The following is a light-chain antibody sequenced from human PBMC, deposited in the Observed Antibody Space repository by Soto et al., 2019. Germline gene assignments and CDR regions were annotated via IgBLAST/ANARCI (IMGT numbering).Light chain of an antibody. V-gene: IGKV3-15*01. Sequence: EIMFTQSPATLSVSPGERVTLSCRASQSISINLAWYQRKPGQSPRLLFSGASTRATGVPVRFSGSGSGTEFTLSISSLQYEDFAVYFCQQHNNWPPTFGQGTKVDIK. CDR2: GAS. J-gene: IGKJ1*01. CDR3: QQHNNWPPT. CDR1: QSISIN.